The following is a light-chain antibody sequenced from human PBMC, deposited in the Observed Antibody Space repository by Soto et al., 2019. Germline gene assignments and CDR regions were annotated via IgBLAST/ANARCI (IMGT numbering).Light chain of an antibody. Sequence: DIQMTQSPSSLSASVGDRVTITCQASQDISNYLNWYQQKPGKAPKLLIYDASNLETGVPSRFSGSGSGTEFTCTISSLQAEDIATYYCQQAYTFGQGTKLEIK. CDR2: DAS. V-gene: IGKV1-33*01. J-gene: IGKJ2*01. CDR1: QDISNY. CDR3: QQAYT.